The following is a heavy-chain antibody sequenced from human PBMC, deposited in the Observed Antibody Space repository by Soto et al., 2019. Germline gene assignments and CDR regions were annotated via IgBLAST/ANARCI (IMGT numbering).Heavy chain of an antibody. CDR1: GFTFSSYA. CDR3: ARASSIAGRPRWCHY. Sequence: QVHLVEAGGGVVQPGRSLRLSCAASGFTFSSYAMHWVRQAPGKGLEWVAVISYDGSNKYYADSVKGRFTISRDNSKKTMYLQINSLRAEDTAVYYCARASSIAGRPRWCHYWGQGTLDTVTS. CDR2: ISYDGSNK. V-gene: IGHV3-30-3*01. D-gene: IGHD6-6*01. J-gene: IGHJ4*02.